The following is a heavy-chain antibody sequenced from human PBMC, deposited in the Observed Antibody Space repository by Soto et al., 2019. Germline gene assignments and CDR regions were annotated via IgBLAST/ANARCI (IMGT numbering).Heavy chain of an antibody. CDR1: GGTFSSYA. J-gene: IGHJ5*02. V-gene: IGHV1-69*13. Sequence: SVKVSCKASGGTFSSYAISWVRQAPGQGLEWMGGIIPIFGTANYAQKFQGRVTITADESTSTAYMELSSLRSEDTAVYYCARHYRNGDKPTWFDPWGQGTLVPVSS. D-gene: IGHD4-17*01. CDR3: ARHYRNGDKPTWFDP. CDR2: IIPIFGTA.